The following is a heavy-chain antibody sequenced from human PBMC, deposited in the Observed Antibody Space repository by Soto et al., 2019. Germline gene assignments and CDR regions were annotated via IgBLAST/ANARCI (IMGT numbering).Heavy chain of an antibody. J-gene: IGHJ4*02. CDR2: DNTRDYRT. CDR1: GFPLSNYA. Sequence: GGSLRLSCAVSGFPLSNYAMTWVRHSPRKGLEWVASDNTRDYRTFYADSVEGRFTISRDNRRNMLYLQLTSLTVDDTGVYYCASWRERSYSFHYSGQGALLTVSS. V-gene: IGHV3-23*05. CDR3: ASWRERSYSFHY.